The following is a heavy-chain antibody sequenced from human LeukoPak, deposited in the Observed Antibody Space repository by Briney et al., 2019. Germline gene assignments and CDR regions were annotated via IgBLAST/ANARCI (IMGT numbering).Heavy chain of an antibody. CDR2: LSGNGNTI. V-gene: IGHV3-23*01. CDR3: AKALYGGHDY. D-gene: IGHD4-23*01. Sequence: PGGSLRLSCAASGFTFSTYAMSWVRQAPGKGLECVSALSGNGNTIYYADSVKGRFTLSRDNSKNTLSLQMNSLRAEDTAVYYRAKALYGGHDYWGQGTLVTVSS. CDR1: GFTFSTYA. J-gene: IGHJ4*02.